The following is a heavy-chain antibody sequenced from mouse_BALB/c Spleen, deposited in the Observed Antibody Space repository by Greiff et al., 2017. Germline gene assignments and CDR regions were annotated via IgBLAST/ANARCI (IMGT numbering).Heavy chain of an antibody. CDR1: GFTFSSYA. CDR3: ARDGNYGSSSSGFAY. V-gene: IGHV5-9-4*01. Sequence: EVQLVESGGGLVKPGGSLKLSCAASGFTFSSYAMSWVRQSPEKRLEWVAEISSGGSYTYYPDTVTGRFTISRDNAKNTLYLEMSSLRSEDTAMYYCARDGNYGSSSSGFAYWGQGTLVTVSA. J-gene: IGHJ3*01. D-gene: IGHD1-1*01. CDR2: ISSGGSYT.